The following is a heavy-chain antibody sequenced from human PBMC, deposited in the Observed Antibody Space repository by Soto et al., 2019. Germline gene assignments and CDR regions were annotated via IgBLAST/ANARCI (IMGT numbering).Heavy chain of an antibody. Sequence: SETLSLTCTVSGGSISSYYWSWIRQPPGKGLEWIGYIYYSGSTNYNPSLKSRVTISVDTSKNQFSLKLSSVTAADTAVYYCARGAERVVPSALNWFDPWGQGTLVTVSS. V-gene: IGHV4-59*01. D-gene: IGHD2-2*01. CDR1: GGSISSYY. CDR2: IYYSGST. J-gene: IGHJ5*02. CDR3: ARGAERVVPSALNWFDP.